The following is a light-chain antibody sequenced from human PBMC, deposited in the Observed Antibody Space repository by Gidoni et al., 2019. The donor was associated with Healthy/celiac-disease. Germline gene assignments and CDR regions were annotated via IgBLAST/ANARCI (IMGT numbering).Light chain of an antibody. J-gene: IGKJ1*01. CDR2: AAS. Sequence: DIQMTQSPSSLSASVGDRVTITCRASQSISSYLNWYQQKPRKAPKPLIYAASSLTSGVPSRLSSCGSGTDFTLTISSLRREDVATYYCQQSYNTPPPFGQGTRLEIK. V-gene: IGKV1-39*01. CDR1: QSISSY. CDR3: QQSYNTPPP.